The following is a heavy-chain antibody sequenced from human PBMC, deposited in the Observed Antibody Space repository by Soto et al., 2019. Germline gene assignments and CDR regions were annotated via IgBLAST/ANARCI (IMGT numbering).Heavy chain of an antibody. V-gene: IGHV1-8*01. J-gene: IGHJ6*02. CDR2: MNPNSGNT. CDR3: ARGDSSSSFDYYYYGMVV. CDR1: GYTFTSYD. Sequence: QVQLVQSGAEVKKPGASVKVSCKASGYTFTSYDINWVRQATGQGLEWMGWMNPNSGNTGYAQKFQGRVTMTRNTSISTAYMELSSLRSEYTAVYYCARGDSSSSFDYYYYGMVVWGQGTTVTVSS. D-gene: IGHD6-6*01.